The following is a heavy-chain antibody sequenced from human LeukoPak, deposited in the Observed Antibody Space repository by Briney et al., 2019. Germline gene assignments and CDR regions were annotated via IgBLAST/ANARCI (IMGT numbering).Heavy chain of an antibody. Sequence: SETLSLTCTVSGGSISSHYWSWIRQPPGKGLEWIGYIYYSGSTNYNPSLKSRVTISVDTSKNQFSLKLSSVTAADTAVYYCARRDGTFDNWGQGTLVTVSS. V-gene: IGHV4-59*08. J-gene: IGHJ4*02. D-gene: IGHD1-14*01. CDR3: ARRDGTFDN. CDR2: IYYSGST. CDR1: GGSISSHY.